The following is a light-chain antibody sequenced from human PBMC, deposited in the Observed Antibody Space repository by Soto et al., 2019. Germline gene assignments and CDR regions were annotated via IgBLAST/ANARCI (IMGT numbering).Light chain of an antibody. CDR3: QQRLNWPPG. CDR2: DAS. Sequence: DIFLTQSPDTLSLSLGERATLPCRASQGIXNYIGWYQQRPGQAPRLLXDDASNMATGGPARLSGSGSGTDFTLTISDLEPADFGLYYCQQRLNWPPGFGQGTKVDI. J-gene: IGKJ1*01. V-gene: IGKV3-11*01. CDR1: QGIXNY.